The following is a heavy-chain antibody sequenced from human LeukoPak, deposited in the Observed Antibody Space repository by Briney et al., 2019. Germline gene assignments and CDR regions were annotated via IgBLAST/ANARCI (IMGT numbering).Heavy chain of an antibody. CDR1: GFTFSSYA. CDR2: INDPGGST. Sequence: SGGSLRLSCAASGFTFSSYAMSWVRQAPGKGLEWVSSINDPGGSTAYADSVKGRFTIPRDNSKNTLYLQMNSLRAEDTAVYYCATTSAPRGSYTSDYWGQGALVTVSS. D-gene: IGHD1-26*01. CDR3: ATTSAPRGSYTSDY. J-gene: IGHJ4*02. V-gene: IGHV3-23*01.